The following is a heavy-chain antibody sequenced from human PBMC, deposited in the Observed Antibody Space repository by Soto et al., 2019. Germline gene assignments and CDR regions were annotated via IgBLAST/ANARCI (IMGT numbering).Heavy chain of an antibody. Sequence: EVQLVESGGGLVKPGGSLRLSCAASGFTFSSYSLTWVRQAPGKGLEWVSSISSSGAYIFYADSVKGRFTISRDNAKSSVYLKMNGLRAEDTPLYYGATVTRAGNWGQETLVTVSS. J-gene: IGHJ4*02. CDR2: ISSSGAYI. CDR1: GFTFSSYS. D-gene: IGHD4-17*01. CDR3: ATVTRAGN. V-gene: IGHV3-21*06.